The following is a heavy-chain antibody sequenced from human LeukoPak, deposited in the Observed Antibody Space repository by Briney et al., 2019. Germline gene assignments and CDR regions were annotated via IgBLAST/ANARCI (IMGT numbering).Heavy chain of an antibody. J-gene: IGHJ2*01. CDR1: GGSISSYF. Sequence: SETLSLTCTVSGGSISSYFWSWIRQPPGKGLEWIGYIYYTGSTNYNPSLKSRVTISVDTSKNQFSPKLTSVTAADTAVYYCARDSSGYVNWYFDLWGRGTLVTVSS. V-gene: IGHV4-59*01. CDR2: IYYTGST. CDR3: ARDSSGYVNWYFDL. D-gene: IGHD3-22*01.